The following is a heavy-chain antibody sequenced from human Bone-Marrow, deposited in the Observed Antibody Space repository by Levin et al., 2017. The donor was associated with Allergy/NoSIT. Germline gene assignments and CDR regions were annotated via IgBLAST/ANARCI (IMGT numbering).Heavy chain of an antibody. CDR2: IWADGSQR. J-gene: IGHJ4*02. D-gene: IGHD2-15*01. Sequence: QAGGSLRLSCAASGFTFSISGMHWVRQAPGKGLEWVAVIWADGSQRYYADSVKGRFTISKDNSKNTLYLQMSSLSAEDTAVYYCARDLGSSPFDYWGQGTLVTVFS. CDR1: GFTFSISG. V-gene: IGHV3-33*01. CDR3: ARDLGSSPFDY.